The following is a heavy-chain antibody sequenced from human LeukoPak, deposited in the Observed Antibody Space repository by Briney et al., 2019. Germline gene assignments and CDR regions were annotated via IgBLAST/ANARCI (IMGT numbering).Heavy chain of an antibody. Sequence: GGSLRLSCAASGFTFSNYAMHWVRQAPGKGLEWVAVISYDGSNKYYADSVKGRFTISRDNSKNTLYLQMNSLRAEDTAVYYCAKVNRRYFDWLLSSDAFDIWGQGTMVTVSS. CDR2: ISYDGSNK. CDR1: GFTFSNYA. D-gene: IGHD3-9*01. CDR3: AKVNRRYFDWLLSSDAFDI. J-gene: IGHJ3*02. V-gene: IGHV3-30*04.